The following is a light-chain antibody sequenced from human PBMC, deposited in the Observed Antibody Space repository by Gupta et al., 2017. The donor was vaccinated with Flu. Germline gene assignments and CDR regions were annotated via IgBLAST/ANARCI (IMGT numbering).Light chain of an antibody. Sequence: PATLSVSPGDRVTITCKASQYINNRLHWYQQKPEKVPSLLIYDASDVVTGVPARFSGSGSGTDLTLTISSLQPEDSAIYYCQQCANSPLTFGGGTKVEI. V-gene: IGKV1-33*01. J-gene: IGKJ4*01. CDR2: DAS. CDR1: QYINNR. CDR3: QQCANSPLT.